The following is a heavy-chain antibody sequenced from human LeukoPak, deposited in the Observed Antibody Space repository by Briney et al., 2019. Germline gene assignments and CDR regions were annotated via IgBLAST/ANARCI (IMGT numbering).Heavy chain of an antibody. Sequence: ASVKVSCKASGGTFSSYAISWMRQAPGQGLEWMGRIIPILGIANYAQKFQGRVTITADKSTSTAYMELSSLRSEDTAVYYCARADYGDAFDIWGQGTMVTVSS. CDR2: IIPILGIA. CDR1: GGTFSSYA. D-gene: IGHD4/OR15-4a*01. CDR3: ARADYGDAFDI. J-gene: IGHJ3*02. V-gene: IGHV1-69*04.